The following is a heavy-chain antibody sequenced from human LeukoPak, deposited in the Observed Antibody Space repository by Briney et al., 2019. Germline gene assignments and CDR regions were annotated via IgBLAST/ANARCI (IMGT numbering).Heavy chain of an antibody. Sequence: SETLSLTCAVSGGSISSSNWWSWVRQPPGKGLEWIGEIYHSGSTNYNPSLKSRVTISVDTSKNQFSLKLSSVTAADTAVYYCARDDGAVTSLDYWGQGTLVTVSS. J-gene: IGHJ4*02. V-gene: IGHV4-4*02. CDR2: IYHSGST. CDR1: GGSISSSNW. D-gene: IGHD4-17*01. CDR3: ARDDGAVTSLDY.